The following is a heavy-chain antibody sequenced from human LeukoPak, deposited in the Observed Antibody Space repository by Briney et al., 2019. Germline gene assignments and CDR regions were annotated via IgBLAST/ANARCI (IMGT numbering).Heavy chain of an antibody. CDR2: ISGSGGST. CDR3: AKGDIRVITSGGVTRIDY. Sequence: GGSLRFSCAASGFTFISYAMSWVRQAPGKGLEWVSAISGSGGSTYYADSVKGRFTISRDNSKNTLYLQMNSLRAEDTAVYYCAKGDIRVITSGGVTRIDYWGQGTLLTVSS. D-gene: IGHD3-16*01. J-gene: IGHJ4*02. V-gene: IGHV3-23*01. CDR1: GFTFISYA.